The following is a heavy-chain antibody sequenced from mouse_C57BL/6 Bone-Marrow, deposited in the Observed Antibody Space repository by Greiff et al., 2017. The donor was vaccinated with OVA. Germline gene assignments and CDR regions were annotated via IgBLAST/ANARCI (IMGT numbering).Heavy chain of an antibody. Sequence: EVKLQQSGPELVKPGASVKIPCKASGYTFTDYNMDWVKQSHGKSLEWIGDINPNNGGTIYNQKFKGKATLTVDKSSSTAYMELRSLTSEDTAVYYCARGITTVVARYFDVWGTGTTVTVSS. CDR1: GYTFTDYN. CDR2: INPNNGGT. D-gene: IGHD1-1*01. V-gene: IGHV1-18*01. CDR3: ARGITTVVARYFDV. J-gene: IGHJ1*03.